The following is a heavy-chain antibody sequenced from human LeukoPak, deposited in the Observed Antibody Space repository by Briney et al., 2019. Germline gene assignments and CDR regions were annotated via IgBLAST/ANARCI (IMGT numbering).Heavy chain of an antibody. D-gene: IGHD6-13*01. J-gene: IGHJ5*02. V-gene: IGHV1-18*01. Sequence: ASVKVSCKASGYTFTSYGISWVRQAPGQGLEWMGWNSAYNGNTDYAQKLQGRVSMTTDTSTSTAYMELRSLRSDDTAVYYCARDFRLAAVGTIQSWFDPWGQGTLVTVSS. CDR2: NSAYNGNT. CDR3: ARDFRLAAVGTIQSWFDP. CDR1: GYTFTSYG.